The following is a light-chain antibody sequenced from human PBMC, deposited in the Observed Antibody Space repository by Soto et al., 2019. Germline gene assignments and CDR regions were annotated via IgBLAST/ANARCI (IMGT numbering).Light chain of an antibody. Sequence: EIVLTQSPATLSLSPGERATLSWRASQSVSSYLAWYQQKPGQAPRLLIYDASNRATGIPARFSGSGSGTDFTLTISSLEPEDFAVYYCQQRSNWITFGQGTRLEIK. J-gene: IGKJ5*01. V-gene: IGKV3-11*01. CDR2: DAS. CDR1: QSVSSY. CDR3: QQRSNWIT.